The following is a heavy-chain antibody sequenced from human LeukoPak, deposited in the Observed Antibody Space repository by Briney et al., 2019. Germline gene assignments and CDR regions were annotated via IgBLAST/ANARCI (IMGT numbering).Heavy chain of an antibody. CDR3: VKGPRPDITVAHTVEN. CDR2: ISSRGDST. D-gene: IGHD6-19*01. Sequence: GGSLRLSCAASGFIFSNYAMSWVRQVPGRGLEWFSTISSRGDSTYVADSVKGRFTISRDNSKNSLYLQMNTVRAEDTAVYYCVKGPRPDITVAHTVENWGQGTLVTVSS. V-gene: IGHV3-23*01. J-gene: IGHJ4*02. CDR1: GFIFSNYA.